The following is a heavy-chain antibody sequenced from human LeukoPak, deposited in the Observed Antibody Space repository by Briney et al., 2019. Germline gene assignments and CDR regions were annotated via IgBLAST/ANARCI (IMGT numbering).Heavy chain of an antibody. CDR2: ISGSGGSA. CDR1: GFTFSRFA. CDR3: VPEGFDI. J-gene: IGHJ3*02. Sequence: GGSLRLSCAVSGFTFSRFAMNWVRQAPGQGLEWISIISGSGGSAYYADSVKGRFIISRDNFKNTVNLEMSSLRAEDTAVYYSVPEGFDIWGQGTMVTVSS. V-gene: IGHV3-23*01.